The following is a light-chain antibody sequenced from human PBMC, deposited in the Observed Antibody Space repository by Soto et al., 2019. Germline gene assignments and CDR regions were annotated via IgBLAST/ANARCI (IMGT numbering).Light chain of an antibody. CDR1: QRISNY. CDR2: DAS. Sequence: DIQMTQSPSTLSASVGDRVTITCRASQRISNYLAWYQQKPGKAPRLLIYDASSLESGVPSRFSGSGSGTEFTLTISSLQPDDFATYYCQHHNSYPWTFGQGTKVDIK. V-gene: IGKV1-5*01. CDR3: QHHNSYPWT. J-gene: IGKJ1*01.